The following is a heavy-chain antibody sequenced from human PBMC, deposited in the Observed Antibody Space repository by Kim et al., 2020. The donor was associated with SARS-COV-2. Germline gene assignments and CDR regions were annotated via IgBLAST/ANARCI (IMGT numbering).Heavy chain of an antibody. Sequence: SQKFQGRVTITRDPSASTAYMELSSLRAEDTAVYYCARDGRLFEPSTFDYWGQGTLVTVSS. CDR3: ARDGRLFEPSTFDY. J-gene: IGHJ4*02. V-gene: IGHV1-3*01. D-gene: IGHD2-15*01.